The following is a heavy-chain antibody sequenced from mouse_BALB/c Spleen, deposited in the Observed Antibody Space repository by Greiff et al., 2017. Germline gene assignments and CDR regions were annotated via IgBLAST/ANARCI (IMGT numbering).Heavy chain of an antibody. J-gene: IGHJ4*01. Sequence: EVQLQQSGAELVKPGASVKLSCTASGFNIKDTYMHWVKQRPEQGLEWIGRIDPANGNTKYDPKFQGKATITADTSSNTAYLQLSSLTSEDTAVYYCARDYGYYAMDYRGQGTSVTVSS. V-gene: IGHV14-3*02. CDR1: GFNIKDTY. D-gene: IGHD1-2*01. CDR2: IDPANGNT. CDR3: ARDYGYYAMDY.